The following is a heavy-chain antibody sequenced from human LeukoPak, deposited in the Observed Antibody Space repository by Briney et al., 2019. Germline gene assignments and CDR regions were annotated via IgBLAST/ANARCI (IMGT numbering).Heavy chain of an antibody. CDR3: RITIFGVVSDFDY. V-gene: IGHV1-69*01. J-gene: IGHJ4*02. Sequence: SVKVSCKASGGTFSSYAISWVRQAPGQGLEWMGGIIPIFGTANYAQKFQGRVTITADESMSTAYMELSSLRSEDTAVYYCRITIFGVVSDFDYWGQGTLVTVSS. CDR1: GGTFSSYA. CDR2: IIPIFGTA. D-gene: IGHD3-3*01.